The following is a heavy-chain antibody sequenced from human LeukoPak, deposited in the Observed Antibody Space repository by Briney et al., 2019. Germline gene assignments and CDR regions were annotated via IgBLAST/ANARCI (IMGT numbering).Heavy chain of an antibody. Sequence: SETLSLTCTVSGVSISRSNSYWGWIRQPPGKGLEWIGSIYYSGSTYYNPSLKSRVTISIDTSANLFSLKLNSVTAADTAVYYCARLFFAFGESYYYSYYMDVWGRGTTVTISS. J-gene: IGHJ6*03. D-gene: IGHD3-10*01. CDR3: ARLFFAFGESYYYSYYMDV. CDR2: IYYSGST. V-gene: IGHV4-39*01. CDR1: GVSISRSNSY.